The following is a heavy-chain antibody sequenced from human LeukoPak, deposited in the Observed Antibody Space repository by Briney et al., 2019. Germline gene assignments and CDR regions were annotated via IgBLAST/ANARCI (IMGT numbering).Heavy chain of an antibody. CDR3: ARQGFDDSRGDYTLYFDY. J-gene: IGHJ4*02. CDR1: GDSISSSNYY. Sequence: PSETLSLTCTVSGDSISSSNYYWGWIRQPPGKGLEWIGSIYYTYYNPSLKSRVTISVDTSKNQFSLKLSSVTAADTAVYYCARQGFDDSRGDYTLYFDYWGQGTLVTVSS. CDR2: IYYT. D-gene: IGHD3-22*01. V-gene: IGHV4-39*01.